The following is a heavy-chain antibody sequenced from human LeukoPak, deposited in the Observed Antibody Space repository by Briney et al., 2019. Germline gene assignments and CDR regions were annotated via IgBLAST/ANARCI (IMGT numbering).Heavy chain of an antibody. Sequence: QPGGSLRLSCAASGFTFSSYAMSWVRQAPGKGLEWVSAISGSGGSTYYADSVKGWSTISRNNPKNTLYLQMNSMSAEDTAVYYCAKDTIAAAGDAFDIWGQGTMVTVSS. CDR2: ISGSGGST. D-gene: IGHD6-13*01. CDR3: AKDTIAAAGDAFDI. J-gene: IGHJ3*02. V-gene: IGHV3-23*01. CDR1: GFTFSSYA.